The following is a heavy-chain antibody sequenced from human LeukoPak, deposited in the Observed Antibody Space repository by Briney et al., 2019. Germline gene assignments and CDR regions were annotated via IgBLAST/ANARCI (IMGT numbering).Heavy chain of an antibody. CDR2: ISSSSSYI. CDR1: GFTFSSYS. Sequence: GGSLRLSCAASGFTFSSYSMNWVRQAPGKGLEWVSSISSSSSYIYYADSVKGRFTISRDNAKNSLYLQMSSLRAEDTAVYYCAKEGGVYSTPYYMDVWGKGTTVTVSS. V-gene: IGHV3-21*01. J-gene: IGHJ6*03. D-gene: IGHD1-26*01. CDR3: AKEGGVYSTPYYMDV.